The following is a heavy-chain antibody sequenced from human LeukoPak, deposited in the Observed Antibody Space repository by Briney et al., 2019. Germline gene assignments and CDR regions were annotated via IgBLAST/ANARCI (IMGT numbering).Heavy chain of an antibody. J-gene: IGHJ3*02. CDR1: AYTFTGYY. D-gene: IGHD1-26*01. CDR2: INPNSAGT. Sequence: ASVKVSCKSSAYTFTGYYMHWVRQAPGQGLEWMGWINPNSAGTNYAQKFQDRVTMTRDTFTSTAYMELSRLRSDDTAVYYCARYSGSHPAAFDIWGRGTMVTVSS. CDR3: ARYSGSHPAAFDI. V-gene: IGHV1-2*02.